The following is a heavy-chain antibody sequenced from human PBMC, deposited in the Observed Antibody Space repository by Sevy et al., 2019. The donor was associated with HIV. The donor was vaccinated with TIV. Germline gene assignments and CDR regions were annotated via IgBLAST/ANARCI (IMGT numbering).Heavy chain of an antibody. CDR2: IKQDGSEK. CDR1: GFSFSSYW. V-gene: IGHV3-7*01. CDR3: ARLRGGYDFDY. D-gene: IGHD5-12*01. Sequence: GRSLRLSCAASGFSFSSYWMSWVRQAPGKGLEWVANIKQDGSEKDYVDSGKGRFTISRDNAKNSLYLQMKSLRAEDTAVYYCARLRGGYDFDYWGQGTQVTVSS. J-gene: IGHJ4*02.